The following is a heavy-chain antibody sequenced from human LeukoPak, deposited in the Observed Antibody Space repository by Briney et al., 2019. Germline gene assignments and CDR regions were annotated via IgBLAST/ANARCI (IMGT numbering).Heavy chain of an antibody. CDR3: VKDDDYVWGSHRYCD. J-gene: IGHJ4*02. Sequence: PGGSLRLSCAASGFTFSSYAMSWVRQAPGKGLEWVSAISGSGGSTYYADSVKGRFTISRDNSKNTLYLQMNSLRAEDTAVYHCVKDDDYVWGSHRYCDWGQGTLVTVSS. V-gene: IGHV3-23*01. D-gene: IGHD3-16*02. CDR2: ISGSGGST. CDR1: GFTFSSYA.